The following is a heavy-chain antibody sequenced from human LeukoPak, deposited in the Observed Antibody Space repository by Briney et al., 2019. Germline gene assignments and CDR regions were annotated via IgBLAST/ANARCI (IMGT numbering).Heavy chain of an antibody. CDR3: AREISMIVNTDAFDI. V-gene: IGHV3-30*14. Sequence: PGRSLRLSCAASGFTLRTYAMHWVRQAPGKGLEWVAVISYDGSTEYYADSVKGRFTISRDNSKNTLYLQMNSLRAEDTAVYYCAREISMIVNTDAFDIWGQGTMVTVSS. CDR2: ISYDGSTE. J-gene: IGHJ3*02. D-gene: IGHD3-22*01. CDR1: GFTLRTYA.